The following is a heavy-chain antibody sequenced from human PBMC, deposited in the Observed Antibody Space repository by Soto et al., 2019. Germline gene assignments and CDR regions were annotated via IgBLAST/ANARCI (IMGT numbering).Heavy chain of an antibody. Sequence: LRLSCVGSGFTFSTYSINWVRQAPGKGLEWVSSISSRSDIYYADSVKGRFTISRDNAENSVSLQMNSLRAEDTAVYYCAREYTAWPLAYGLDVWGQGTTVTVSS. D-gene: IGHD2-2*02. V-gene: IGHV3-21*01. J-gene: IGHJ6*02. CDR1: GFTFSTYS. CDR2: ISSRSDI. CDR3: AREYTAWPLAYGLDV.